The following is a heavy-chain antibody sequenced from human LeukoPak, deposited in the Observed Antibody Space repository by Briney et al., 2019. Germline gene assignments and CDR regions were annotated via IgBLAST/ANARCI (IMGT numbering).Heavy chain of an antibody. CDR1: GFTLSTYA. J-gene: IGHJ4*02. CDR2: IWYDGSNK. D-gene: IGHD2-15*01. Sequence: VGSLTRSCAASGFTLSTYAVHWVRQAPGKGLEWVAVIWYDGSNKYYGDSVKGRFTISRDNSKNTLSLQMNSLRAEDTAVYYCAREAHCSGGTCHFDCWGQGIMVTVSS. V-gene: IGHV3-33*01. CDR3: AREAHCSGGTCHFDC.